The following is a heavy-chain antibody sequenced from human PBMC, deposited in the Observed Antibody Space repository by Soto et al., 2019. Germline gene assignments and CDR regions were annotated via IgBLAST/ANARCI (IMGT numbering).Heavy chain of an antibody. CDR1: GFTFSSYA. D-gene: IGHD3-3*01. J-gene: IGHJ6*02. CDR3: AKDATYYDFWSGYYGYYGMDV. Sequence: LRLSCAASGFTFSSYAMSWVRQAPGKGLEWVSAISGSGGSTHYADSVKGRFTISRDNSKNTLYLQMNSLRAEDTAVYYCAKDATYYDFWSGYYGYYGMDVWGQGTTVTVSS. V-gene: IGHV3-23*01. CDR2: ISGSGGST.